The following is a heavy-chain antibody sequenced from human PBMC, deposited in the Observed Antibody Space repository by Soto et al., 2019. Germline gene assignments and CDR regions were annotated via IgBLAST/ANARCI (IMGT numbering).Heavy chain of an antibody. CDR1: GFTFSIYS. CDR3: ATKPTYYYFWSGYPFDP. D-gene: IGHD3-3*01. CDR2: ISSSSSYI. J-gene: IGHJ5*02. V-gene: IGHV3-21*01. Sequence: GGSLRLSCAASGFTFSIYSMNWVRQAPGKGLEWVSSISSSSSYIYYADSVKGRFTISRDNAKNSLYLQMNSLRAEDTAVYYCATKPTYYYFWSGYPFDPWGQGTLVTVSS.